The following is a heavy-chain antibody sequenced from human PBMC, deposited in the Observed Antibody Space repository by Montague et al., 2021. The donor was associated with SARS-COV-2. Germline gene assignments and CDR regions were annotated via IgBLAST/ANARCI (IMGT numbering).Heavy chain of an antibody. D-gene: IGHD1-26*01. J-gene: IGHJ4*02. CDR2: ISSSSSYI. V-gene: IGHV3-21*01. Sequence: SLRLSCAASGFTFSSYSMNWVRQAPGKGLEWVSSISSSSSYIYYADSVKGRFTISRDNAKNSLYLQMNSLRAGDTAVYYCASDRGELHAADYWGQGTLVTVSS. CDR1: GFTFSSYS. CDR3: ASDRGELHAADY.